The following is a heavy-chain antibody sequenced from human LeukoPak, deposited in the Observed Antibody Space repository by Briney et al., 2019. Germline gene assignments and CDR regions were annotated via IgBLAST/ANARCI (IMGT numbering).Heavy chain of an antibody. V-gene: IGHV3-23*01. Sequence: PGGSLRLSCAASGFTFNSYAMSWVRQAPGKGLEWVSAISGSGGSTYYADSVKGRFTISRDNSKNTLYLQMNSLRAEDTAVYYCAKSPSSGYFTSDYWGQGTLVTVSS. CDR2: ISGSGGST. D-gene: IGHD3-22*01. CDR1: GFTFNSYA. CDR3: AKSPSSGYFTSDY. J-gene: IGHJ4*02.